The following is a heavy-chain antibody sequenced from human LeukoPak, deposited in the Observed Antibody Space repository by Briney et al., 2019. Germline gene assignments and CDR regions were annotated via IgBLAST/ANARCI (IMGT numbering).Heavy chain of an antibody. D-gene: IGHD1-26*01. V-gene: IGHV4-59*12. CDR2: IYYSGST. CDR3: ARVRGGLVGYFDY. CDR1: GGSISSYY. J-gene: IGHJ4*02. Sequence: SETLSLTCTVSGGSISSYYWSWIRQPPGKGLEWIGYIYYSGSTNYNPSLKSRVTISVDTSKNQFSLKLSSVTAADTAVYYCARVRGGLVGYFDYWGQGTLVTVSS.